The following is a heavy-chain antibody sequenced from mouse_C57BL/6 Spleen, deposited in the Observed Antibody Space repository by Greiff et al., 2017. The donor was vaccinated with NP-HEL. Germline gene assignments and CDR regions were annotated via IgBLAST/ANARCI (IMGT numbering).Heavy chain of an antibody. V-gene: IGHV1-47*01. CDR2: FHPYNDDT. CDR3: ARRDYYGSVFDY. CDR1: GYTFTTYP. D-gene: IGHD1-1*01. Sequence: QVQLKESGAELVKPGASVKMSCKASGYTFTTYPIEWMKQNHGKSLEWIGNFHPYNDDTKYNEKFKGKATLTVEKSSSTVYLELSRLTSDDSAVYYCARRDYYGSVFDYWGQGTTLTVSS. J-gene: IGHJ2*01.